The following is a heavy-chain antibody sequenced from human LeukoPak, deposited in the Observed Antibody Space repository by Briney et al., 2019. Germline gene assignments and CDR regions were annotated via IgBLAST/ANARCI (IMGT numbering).Heavy chain of an antibody. J-gene: IGHJ4*02. D-gene: IGHD4-17*01. CDR1: GYSFTSYW. V-gene: IGHV5-51*01. CDR2: IYPGDSDT. Sequence: GESLKISXKGSGYSFTSYWIGWVRQMPGKGKEWMGIIYPGDSDTIYSPSFQGQVTISADKSISTAYLQWSSLKASDTAMYYCASLPGDYVDYWGQGTLVTASS. CDR3: ASLPGDYVDY.